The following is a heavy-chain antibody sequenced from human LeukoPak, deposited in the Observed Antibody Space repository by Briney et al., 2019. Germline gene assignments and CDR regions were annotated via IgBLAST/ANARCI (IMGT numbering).Heavy chain of an antibody. CDR1: GYTFTNHW. Sequence: GESLKISCQGSGYTFTNHWIGWVRQTPGKGLEWMGSVHPRDSDTRYSSSFQGQVTISSDKSTTTAFLQWGSLKASDTAIYYCARLSDPATILAPWGQGTLVVVSS. D-gene: IGHD5-12*01. J-gene: IGHJ5*02. V-gene: IGHV5-51*01. CDR3: ARLSDPATILAP. CDR2: VHPRDSDT.